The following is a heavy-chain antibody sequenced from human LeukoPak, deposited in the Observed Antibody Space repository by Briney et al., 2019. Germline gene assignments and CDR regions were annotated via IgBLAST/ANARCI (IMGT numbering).Heavy chain of an antibody. Sequence: GGSLRLSCAASGFTFSSYAMSWVRQAPGKGLEWVSAISGSGGSTYYADSVKGRFTISRDNSKNTLYLQMNSLRAEDTAVYYCAKDQEQWLVLYYFDYWGQGTLVTVSS. D-gene: IGHD6-19*01. CDR2: ISGSGGST. J-gene: IGHJ4*02. CDR3: AKDQEQWLVLYYFDY. V-gene: IGHV3-23*01. CDR1: GFTFSSYA.